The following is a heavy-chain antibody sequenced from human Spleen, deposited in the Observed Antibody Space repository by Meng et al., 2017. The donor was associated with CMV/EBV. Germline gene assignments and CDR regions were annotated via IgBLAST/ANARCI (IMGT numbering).Heavy chain of an antibody. Sequence: VTLPLTCAVYRGSFTDHAWTWVRQPPRKALEWIGETDNRVTTNYNPSLLSRVTISVDASKSQFSLRLTSVTAADTAVYYCVGQIDFWGQGTPVTVSS. CDR3: VGQIDF. CDR1: RGSFTDHA. CDR2: TDNRVTT. V-gene: IGHV4-34*01. J-gene: IGHJ4*02.